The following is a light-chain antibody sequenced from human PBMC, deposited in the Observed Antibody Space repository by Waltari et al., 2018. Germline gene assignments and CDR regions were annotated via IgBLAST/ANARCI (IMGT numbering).Light chain of an antibody. J-gene: IGLJ2*01. CDR1: RNDMGGDHY. Sequence: QSALTQPPSASGSPGQAATISCAGTRNDMGGDHYVPWYQHRPGKAPNLIIYEVSNRPSGVPDRFSGSKSGNTASLTVSGLQTEDEADYYCSSYAGTNNFLFGGGTKLTVL. V-gene: IGLV2-8*01. CDR2: EVS. CDR3: SSYAGTNNFL.